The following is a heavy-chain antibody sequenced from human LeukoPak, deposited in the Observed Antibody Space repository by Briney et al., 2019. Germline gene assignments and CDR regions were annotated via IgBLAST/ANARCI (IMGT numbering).Heavy chain of an antibody. CDR1: GYTFTSYG. J-gene: IGHJ6*02. V-gene: IGHV1-18*01. CDR3: ARPLMKDYVYRGYYYGMDV. CDR2: ISAYNGNT. D-gene: IGHD4-17*01. Sequence: ASVKVSCKASGYTFTSYGISWVRQAPGQGLERMGWISAYNGNTNYAQKLQGRVTMTTDTSTSTAYMELRSLRSDDTAVYYCARPLMKDYVYRGYYYGMDVWGQGTTVTVSS.